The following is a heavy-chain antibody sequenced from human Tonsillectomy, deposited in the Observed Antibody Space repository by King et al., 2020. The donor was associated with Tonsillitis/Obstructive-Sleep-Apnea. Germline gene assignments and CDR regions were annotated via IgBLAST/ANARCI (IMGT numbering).Heavy chain of an antibody. CDR2: IIPVLGIA. J-gene: IGHJ4*02. D-gene: IGHD6-25*01. CDR1: GDTFRSYA. V-gene: IGHV1-69*04. CDR3: AREREAATGFFDY. Sequence: QLVQSGAEVKKPGSSVRVSCKASGDTFRSYAFSWMRQAPGQGPEWMGRIIPVLGIANYAQKFQGRVTITADKSTTTAYMELSSLTSEDTAVYYCAREREAATGFFDYWGQGTLVTVSS.